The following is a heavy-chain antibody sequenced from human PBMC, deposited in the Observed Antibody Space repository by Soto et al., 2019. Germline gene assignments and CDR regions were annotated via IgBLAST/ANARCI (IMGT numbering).Heavy chain of an antibody. J-gene: IGHJ6*03. CDR1: GGSISSYY. V-gene: IGHV4-59*01. D-gene: IGHD3-9*01. Sequence: SETLSLTCTVSGGSISSYYWSWIRQPPGKGLEWIGYIYYSGSTNYNPSLKSRVTISVDTSKNQFSLKLSSVTAADTAVYYCARAGDDILTGYYHYYMDVWGKGTTVTVSS. CDR2: IYYSGST. CDR3: ARAGDDILTGYYHYYMDV.